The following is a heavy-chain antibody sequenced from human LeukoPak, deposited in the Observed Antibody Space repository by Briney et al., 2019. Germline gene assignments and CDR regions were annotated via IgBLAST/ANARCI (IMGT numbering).Heavy chain of an antibody. V-gene: IGHV3-73*01. J-gene: IGHJ3*02. CDR3: TRRSDTSGSTSGLDI. CDR1: GFTFSGSA. Sequence: TGGSLRLSCAASGFTFSGSAIHWVRQASGKGLEWVGRSRGRANGYATAFATSVRGRFTIFRDDSENTAYLQMSSLKTEDTAIYYCTRRSDTSGSTSGLDIWGQGTLVTVSS. D-gene: IGHD6-13*01. CDR2: SRGRANGYAT.